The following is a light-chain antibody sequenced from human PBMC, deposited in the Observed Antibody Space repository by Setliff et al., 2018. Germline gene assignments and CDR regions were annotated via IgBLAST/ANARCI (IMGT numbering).Light chain of an antibody. CDR3: SSYTSSSTPLI. CDR2: DVS. J-gene: IGLJ2*01. CDR1: SSDVGDSNY. Sequence: QSVLTQPASVSGSPGQSITISCTGTSSDVGDSNYVSWYQHHPGKAPKLMIYDVSNRPSGVSNRFSGSKSDNTASLTISGLQAEDEADYYCSSYTSSSTPLIFGGGTKGTV. V-gene: IGLV2-14*03.